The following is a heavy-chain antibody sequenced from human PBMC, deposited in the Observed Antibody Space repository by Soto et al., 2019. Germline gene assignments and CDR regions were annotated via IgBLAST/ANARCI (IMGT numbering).Heavy chain of an antibody. D-gene: IGHD2-2*01. V-gene: IGHV3-73*01. CDR2: IRSKANSYAT. CDR1: GFTFSGSA. CDR3: TRSYCSSTSCLQVDP. J-gene: IGHJ5*02. Sequence: GGSLRLSCAASGFTFSGSAMHWVRQASGKGLEWVGRIRSKANSYATAYAASVKGRFTISRDDSKNTAYLQMNSLKTEDTAVYYCTRSYCSSTSCLQVDPWGQGTLVTVSS.